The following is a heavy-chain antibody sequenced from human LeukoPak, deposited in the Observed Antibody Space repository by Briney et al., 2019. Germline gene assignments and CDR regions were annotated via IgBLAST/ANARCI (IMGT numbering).Heavy chain of an antibody. J-gene: IGHJ6*03. D-gene: IGHD1-1*01. V-gene: IGHV3-13*01. CDR1: GFTFSSYG. Sequence: PGGSLRLSCAASGFTFSSYGMHWVRQPTGQGLEWVSTIGTASDTYYPGSVEGRFTLPRDNAKNSLYLQMNSLTAGDTAVYYCARGPPRGKYYYMDVWGKGTTVTVSS. CDR2: IGTASDT. CDR3: ARGPPRGKYYYMDV.